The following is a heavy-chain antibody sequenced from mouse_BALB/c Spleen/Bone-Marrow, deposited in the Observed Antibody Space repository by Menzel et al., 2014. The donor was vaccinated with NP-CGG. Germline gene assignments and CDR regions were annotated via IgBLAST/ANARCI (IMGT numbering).Heavy chain of an antibody. J-gene: IGHJ2*01. D-gene: IGHD2-4*01. V-gene: IGHV5-12*02. CDR2: ISNGGGRT. CDR3: ARHSDYDYFDY. Sequence: EVKLVESGGGLVQPGGSLKLSCATSGFTFSDYYMYWVRQTPEKRLEWVAYISNGGGRTYYPDTVKGRFTISRDNAKNTLYLQMSRLKSEDTAMYYCARHSDYDYFDYWGQGTTLTVSS. CDR1: GFTFSDYY.